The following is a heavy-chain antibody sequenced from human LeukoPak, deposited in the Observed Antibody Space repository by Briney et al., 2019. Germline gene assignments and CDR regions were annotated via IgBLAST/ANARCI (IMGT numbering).Heavy chain of an antibody. V-gene: IGHV3-30*02. Sequence: GGSLRLSCAASGFSFDSYGMSWVRQAPGKGLEWVAFIRYDGSNKYYADSVKGRFTISRDNSKNTLYLQMNSLRAEDTAVYYCAKDCYYGSGTPYYMDVWGKGTTVTISS. CDR3: AKDCYYGSGTPYYMDV. CDR1: GFSFDSYG. CDR2: IRYDGSNK. J-gene: IGHJ6*03. D-gene: IGHD3-10*01.